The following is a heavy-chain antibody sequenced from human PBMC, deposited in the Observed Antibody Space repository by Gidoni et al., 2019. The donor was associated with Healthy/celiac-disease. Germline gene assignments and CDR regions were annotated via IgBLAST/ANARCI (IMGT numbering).Heavy chain of an antibody. Sequence: QVQLQESGPGLVKPSETLSLTCTVSGGSVSSGSYYWSWIRQPPGKGLEWIGYIYYSGSTNYNPSLKSRVTISVDTSKNQFSLKLSSVTAADTAVYYCARTGDFGVVIGVFDIWGQGTMVTVSS. CDR2: IYYSGST. D-gene: IGHD3-3*01. J-gene: IGHJ3*02. CDR3: ARTGDFGVVIGVFDI. V-gene: IGHV4-61*01. CDR1: GGSVSSGSYY.